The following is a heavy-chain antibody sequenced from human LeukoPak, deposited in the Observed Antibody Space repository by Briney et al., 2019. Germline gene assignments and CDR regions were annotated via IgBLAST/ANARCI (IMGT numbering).Heavy chain of an antibody. CDR3: AHYDRRGWDAFDI. J-gene: IGHJ3*02. CDR2: ISSSGST. V-gene: IGHV4-59*01. D-gene: IGHD4-17*01. Sequence: SETLSLTCTVSGGSISSYYWSWIRQSPGKGLECIGYISSSGSTNCNPSPKSRVTISVDTSKNQFSLRLTSVTAADTAVYYCAHYDRRGWDAFDIWGQGTMVTVSS. CDR1: GGSISSYY.